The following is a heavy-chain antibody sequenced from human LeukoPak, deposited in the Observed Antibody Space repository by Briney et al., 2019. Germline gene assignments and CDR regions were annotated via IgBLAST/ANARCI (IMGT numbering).Heavy chain of an antibody. D-gene: IGHD2-2*01. V-gene: IGHV4-59*08. CDR1: GGSISSYY. J-gene: IGHJ4*02. Sequence: KASETLSLTCTVSGGSISSYYWSWIRQPPGKGLEWIGYIYYTGSTNYNPSLKSRVSTSVDTSKNQFSLRLSSVTAADTAVYYCAGLGIGVVPSAMLGDYYFDYWGQGTLVTVSS. CDR2: IYYTGST. CDR3: AGLGIGVVPSAMLGDYYFDY.